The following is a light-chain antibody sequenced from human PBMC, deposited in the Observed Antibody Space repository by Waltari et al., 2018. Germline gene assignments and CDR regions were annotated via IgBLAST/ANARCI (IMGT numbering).Light chain of an antibody. J-gene: IGKJ5*01. CDR1: QDISNY. Sequence: IQMTQSPSSLSASVVDRVTITCQASQDISNYLNWYQQKPGKAPKLLIYDASNLETGVPSRFSGSGSGTDFTFTISSLQPEDIATYYCQQYDNLRITFGQGTRLEIK. V-gene: IGKV1-33*01. CDR2: DAS. CDR3: QQYDNLRIT.